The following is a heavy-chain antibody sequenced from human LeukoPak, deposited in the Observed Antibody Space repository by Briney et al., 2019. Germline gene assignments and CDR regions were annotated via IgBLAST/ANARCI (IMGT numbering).Heavy chain of an antibody. CDR1: GYSFTTHG. CDR3: ARDMIAARPNWFDP. D-gene: IGHD6-6*01. J-gene: IGHJ5*02. Sequence: ASVKVSCKASGYSFTTHGISWVRQAPGQGLEWMGWISAYNGNTNYAQKLQGRVTMTTGTSTSTAYMELRSLRYDDTAVYYCARDMIAARPNWFDPWGQGTLVTVSS. V-gene: IGHV1-18*01. CDR2: ISAYNGNT.